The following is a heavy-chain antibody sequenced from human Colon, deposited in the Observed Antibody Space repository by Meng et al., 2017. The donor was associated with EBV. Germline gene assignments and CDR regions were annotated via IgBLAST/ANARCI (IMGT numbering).Heavy chain of an antibody. Sequence: QLQLQESGPGLGKPSAPRSLTCTISGGSITSASSYWGWVRKPPGKGLEWIGSINYRGRTTYNPSLKIRISMSVDMSKNQFSLKVNSVTAADTAIYYCVISSHNWGQGTLVTVSS. CDR1: GGSITSASSY. V-gene: IGHV4-39*07. D-gene: IGHD3-3*02. CDR3: VISSHN. CDR2: INYRGRT. J-gene: IGHJ4*02.